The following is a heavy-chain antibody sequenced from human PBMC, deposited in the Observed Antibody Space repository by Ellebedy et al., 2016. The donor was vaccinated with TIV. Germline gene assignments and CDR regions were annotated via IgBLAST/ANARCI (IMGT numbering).Heavy chain of an antibody. V-gene: IGHV4-39*07. CDR3: ESFTWNNDF. J-gene: IGHJ4*02. CDR1: GGPISNSNFY. D-gene: IGHD1/OR15-1a*01. CDR2: LYSAGTT. Sequence: SETLSLTCTVSGGPISNSNFYWGWIRQPPGKGLEWIGSLYSAGTTYYTPSLKSRITISVETSKNLFSLRLTSVTAADTAVYYCESFTWNNDFWGQGMLVTVSS.